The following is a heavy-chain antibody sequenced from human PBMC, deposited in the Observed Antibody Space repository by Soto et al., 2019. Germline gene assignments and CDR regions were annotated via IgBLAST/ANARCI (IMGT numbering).Heavy chain of an antibody. CDR1: GYSFTSYW. CDR3: ARHRPRYSRKIFGVVTWFDP. D-gene: IGHD3-3*01. V-gene: IGHV5-10-1*01. J-gene: IGHJ5*02. CDR2: IDPSDSYT. Sequence: GESLKISCKGSGYSFTSYWISWVRQMPWKGLEWMGRIDPSDSYTNYSPSFQGHVTISADKSISTAYLQWSSLKASDTAMCYCARHRPRYSRKIFGVVTWFDPWGQGTLVTVSS.